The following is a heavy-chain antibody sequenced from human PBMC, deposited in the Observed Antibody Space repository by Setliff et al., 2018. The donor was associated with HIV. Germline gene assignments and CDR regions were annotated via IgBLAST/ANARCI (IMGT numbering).Heavy chain of an antibody. V-gene: IGHV4-34*01. CDR3: ARDRFTWNYGKNYMDV. J-gene: IGHJ6*03. Sequence: ETLSLTCAVYGGSFSGYYWSCIRQPPGKGLEWIGEIDHSGNTNYNPSLKSRVTISVDTSKNHFSLKLSSVTAADTAVYYCARDRFTWNYGKNYMDVWGTGTTVTVSS. CDR1: GGSFSGYY. D-gene: IGHD1-7*01. CDR2: IDHSGNT.